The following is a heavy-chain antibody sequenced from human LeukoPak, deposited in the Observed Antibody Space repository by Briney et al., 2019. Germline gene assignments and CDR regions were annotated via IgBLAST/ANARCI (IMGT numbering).Heavy chain of an antibody. J-gene: IGHJ4*02. D-gene: IGHD5-18*01. Sequence: GGSLRLSCAASGFTVSSNYMSWARQAPGKGLEWVSVIYSGGSTYYADSVKGRFTISRDNSKNTLYLQMNSLRAEDTAVYYCARVLDTDMVYFDHWGQGTLVTVSS. CDR3: ARVLDTDMVYFDH. CDR1: GFTVSSNY. V-gene: IGHV3-66*01. CDR2: IYSGGST.